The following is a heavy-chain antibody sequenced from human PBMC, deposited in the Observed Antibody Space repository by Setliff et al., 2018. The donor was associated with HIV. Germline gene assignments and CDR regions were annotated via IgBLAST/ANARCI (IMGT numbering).Heavy chain of an antibody. CDR1: GYSINSSHF. J-gene: IGHJ5*02. Sequence: KPSETLSLTCTVSGYSINSSHFWGWIRQPPGKGLEWVGSIYHSGNTHYNPSLKSRVTISVDTSKNQFSLKLSSVTAADAAVYYCASRVYYYDSSGYLREEGFDPWGQGTLVTVSS. V-gene: IGHV4-38-2*02. CDR3: ASRVYYYDSSGYLREEGFDP. CDR2: IYHSGNT. D-gene: IGHD3-22*01.